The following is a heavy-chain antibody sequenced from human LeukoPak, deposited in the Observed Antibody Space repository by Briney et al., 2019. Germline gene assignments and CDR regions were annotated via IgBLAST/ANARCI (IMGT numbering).Heavy chain of an antibody. CDR1: GFTFDDYA. CDR3: AKDLRGGSGVE. J-gene: IGHJ4*02. Sequence: GGSLRLSCAASGFTFDDYAMHWVRQAPGKGLEWVSGITWNSDSIAYADSVKGRFTISRDNAKNSLYLQMNSLGAEDTALYYCAKDLRGGSGVEWGQGTLVTVSS. CDR2: ITWNSDSI. V-gene: IGHV3-9*01. D-gene: IGHD2-15*01.